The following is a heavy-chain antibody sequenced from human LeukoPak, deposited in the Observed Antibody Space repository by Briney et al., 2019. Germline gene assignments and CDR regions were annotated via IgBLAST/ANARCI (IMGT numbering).Heavy chain of an antibody. Sequence: PGGSLRLSCTASGFSFSNHYMRWIRQAPGKGLEWVANINEDGSNKWHLGSVKGRFTVSRDNARNSLYLQMNSLRAEDTAVYYCAKVPGYSSSWYRQGWDYWGQGTLVTVSS. J-gene: IGHJ4*02. CDR2: INEDGSNK. V-gene: IGHV3-7*03. D-gene: IGHD6-13*01. CDR1: GFSFSNHY. CDR3: AKVPGYSSSWYRQGWDY.